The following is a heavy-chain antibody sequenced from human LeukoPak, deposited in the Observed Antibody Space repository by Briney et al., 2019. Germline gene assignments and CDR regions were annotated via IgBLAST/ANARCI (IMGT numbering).Heavy chain of an antibody. V-gene: IGHV3-30*18. CDR1: GFTFSSYG. J-gene: IGHJ4*02. Sequence: GGSLRLSCAASGFTFSSYGMHWVRQAPGKGLEWVTVISYDGSNKYYADSVKGRFTISRDNSKNTLYLQMNSLRAEDTAVYYCAKRWEWELPLDYWGQGTLVTVSS. CDR3: AKRWEWELPLDY. CDR2: ISYDGSNK. D-gene: IGHD1-26*01.